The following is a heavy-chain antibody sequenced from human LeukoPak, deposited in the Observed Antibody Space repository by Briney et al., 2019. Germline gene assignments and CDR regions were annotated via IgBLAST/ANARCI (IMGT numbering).Heavy chain of an antibody. V-gene: IGHV3-74*01. CDR1: RGFTFSSNW. CDR2: VNSDGSDT. D-gene: IGHD1-7*01. Sequence: KAGGSLRLSCAASRGFTFSSNWMYWVRQAPGKGLVWVSRVNSDGSDTAYADSVKGRFTISRDDVNNILHLQMNSLRAEDTAVYYCVRNNWNSAYYGMDVWGQGTTVTVSS. J-gene: IGHJ6*02. CDR3: VRNNWNSAYYGMDV.